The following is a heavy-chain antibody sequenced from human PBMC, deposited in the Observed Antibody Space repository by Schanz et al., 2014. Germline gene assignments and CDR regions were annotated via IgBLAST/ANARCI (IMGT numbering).Heavy chain of an antibody. D-gene: IGHD6-13*01. CDR2: MNPSGGST. V-gene: IGHV1-46*03. J-gene: IGHJ4*02. Sequence: QVQLVQSGAEVKKPGASVRVSCKASGYSFTTYDVNWVRQATGQGLEWMGWMNPSGGSTSYAQKFQGRVTMTRDTSTSTVYMELSSLRSEDTAVYYCARDGEAAAGCDYWGQGTLVTVAS. CDR3: ARDGEAAAGCDY. CDR1: GYSFTTYD.